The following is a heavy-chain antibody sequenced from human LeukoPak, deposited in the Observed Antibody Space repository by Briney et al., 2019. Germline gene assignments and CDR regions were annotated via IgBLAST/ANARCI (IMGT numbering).Heavy chain of an antibody. D-gene: IGHD4/OR15-4a*01. CDR2: INPQKRDT. Sequence: GASVKVSCKASGYTFSSYGINWVRLAPGRGHELMASINPQKRDTHYAQNFQGRVTVTAGTSTNTAYMELRSLRSDDTAIYYCARRKYGADYNGMDVWGQGTTVTVSS. J-gene: IGHJ6*02. V-gene: IGHV1-18*01. CDR1: GYTFSSYG. CDR3: ARRKYGADYNGMDV.